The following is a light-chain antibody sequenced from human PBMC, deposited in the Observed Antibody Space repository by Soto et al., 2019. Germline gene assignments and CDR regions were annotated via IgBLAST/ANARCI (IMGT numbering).Light chain of an antibody. CDR2: KAS. Sequence: DIQMTHSPSTLSASVGDRVTITCRASQSISSWLAWYQQKPGKAPKLLIYKASTLESGVTSRFSGSGSGTEFTLTISSLQPDELANYYCQQYSSYSTFGQGTKLEIK. J-gene: IGKJ2*01. V-gene: IGKV1-5*03. CDR3: QQYSSYST. CDR1: QSISSW.